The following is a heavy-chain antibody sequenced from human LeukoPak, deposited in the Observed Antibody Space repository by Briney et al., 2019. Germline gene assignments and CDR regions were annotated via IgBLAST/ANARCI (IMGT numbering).Heavy chain of an antibody. Sequence: GGSLRLPCAASAFTFSSYSMHGVRQGPVKMLEWVAVIWCDGSNKYYADYVKGRFTISRDNSKNTLYLQMNSLRAEDTAVYYCARSVDVWGKGTTVTVSS. CDR2: IWCDGSNK. CDR1: AFTFSSYS. J-gene: IGHJ6*04. CDR3: ARSVDV. V-gene: IGHV3-33*01.